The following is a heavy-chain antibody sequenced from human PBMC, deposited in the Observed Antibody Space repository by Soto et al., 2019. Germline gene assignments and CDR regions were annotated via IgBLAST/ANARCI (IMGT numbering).Heavy chain of an antibody. CDR1: GFTVSSNY. CDR2: IYSGGST. Sequence: EVQLVESGGGLVQPGGSLRLSCAASGFTVSSNYMSWVRQAPGKGLEWVSVIYSGGSTYYADSVKGRFTISRHNSKTTLYLQMNSLRAEDTAVYYCAREGSSSRFDSWGQGTLVTVSS. V-gene: IGHV3-53*04. J-gene: IGHJ4*02. D-gene: IGHD2-15*01. CDR3: AREGSSSRFDS.